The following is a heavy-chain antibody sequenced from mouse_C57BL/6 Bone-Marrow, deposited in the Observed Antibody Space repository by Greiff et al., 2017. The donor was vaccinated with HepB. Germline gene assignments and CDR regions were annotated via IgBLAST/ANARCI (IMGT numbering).Heavy chain of an antibody. CDR2: INPSNGGT. CDR1: GYTFTSYW. Sequence: VKLQQPGTELVKPGASVKLSCKASGYTFTSYWMHWVKQRPGQGLEWIGNINPSNGGTNYNEKFKSKATLTVDKSSSTAYMQLSSLTSEDSAVYYCARGPYGSSYDWFAYWGQGTLVTVSA. CDR3: ARGPYGSSYDWFAY. J-gene: IGHJ3*01. V-gene: IGHV1-53*01. D-gene: IGHD1-1*01.